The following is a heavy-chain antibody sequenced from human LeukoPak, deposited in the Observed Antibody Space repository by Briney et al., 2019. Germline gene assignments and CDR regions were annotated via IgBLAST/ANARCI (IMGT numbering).Heavy chain of an antibody. CDR3: ARRGYSSSWYSRAFDI. J-gene: IGHJ3*02. CDR2: INHSGST. V-gene: IGHV4-34*01. Sequence: SETLSLTCAVYGGSFSGYYWSWIRQPPGKGLEWIGEINHSGSTNYNPSLKSRVTISVDTSKNQFSLKLSSVTAADTAVYYCARRGYSSSWYSRAFDIWGQGTMVTVSS. D-gene: IGHD6-13*01. CDR1: GGSFSGYY.